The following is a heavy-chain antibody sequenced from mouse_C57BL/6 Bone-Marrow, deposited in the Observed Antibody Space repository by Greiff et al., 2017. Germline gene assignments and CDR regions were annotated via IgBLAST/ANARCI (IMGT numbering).Heavy chain of an antibody. CDR3: ERLYDYDCKAWFAY. V-gene: IGHV1-4*01. Sequence: VKLMESGAELARPGASVKMSCKASGYTFTSYTMHWVKQRPGQGLEWIGYINPSSGYTKYNQTLKDKATLTADKSSSTAYMQLSSLTSEDSAVYYCERLYDYDCKAWFAYWGQGTLVTVSA. CDR2: INPSSGYT. CDR1: GYTFTSYT. D-gene: IGHD2-4*01. J-gene: IGHJ3*01.